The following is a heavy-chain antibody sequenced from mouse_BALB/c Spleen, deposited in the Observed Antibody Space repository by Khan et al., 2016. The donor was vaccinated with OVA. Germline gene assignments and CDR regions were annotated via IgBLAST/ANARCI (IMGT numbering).Heavy chain of an antibody. J-gene: IGHJ3*01. Sequence: EVQLQESGPGLVKPSQSLSLTCTVTGYSITSECAWNWIRQFPGNKLEWMGYISYSGNTRYNPSLKSLISITRDTSRNQFFLQLNSVTTEDTATYYCARNDYSNNDPFPYWGQGTLVTVSS. D-gene: IGHD2-4*01. V-gene: IGHV3-2*02. CDR1: GYSITSECA. CDR3: ARNDYSNNDPFPY. CDR2: ISYSGNT.